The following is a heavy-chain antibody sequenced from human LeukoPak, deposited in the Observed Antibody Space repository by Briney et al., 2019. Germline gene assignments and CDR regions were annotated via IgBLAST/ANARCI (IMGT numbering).Heavy chain of an antibody. J-gene: IGHJ4*02. CDR3: ARDNPTMITPSEY. CDR1: GGSMTTYY. D-gene: IGHD3-16*01. Sequence: PSGTLSLTCTVSGGSMTTYYWSWIREAPGKGLEWIGNIHYSGRTNYNPSLKSRVTISVDTSKNQFSLKLRSVTAADTAVYYCARDNPTMITPSEYWGQGTLVTVSP. V-gene: IGHV4-59*01. CDR2: IHYSGRT.